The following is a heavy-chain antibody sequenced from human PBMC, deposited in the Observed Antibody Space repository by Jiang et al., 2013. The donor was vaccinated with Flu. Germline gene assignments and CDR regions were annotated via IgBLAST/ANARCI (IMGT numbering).Heavy chain of an antibody. CDR1: GYSISTGYY. V-gene: IGHV4-38-2*01. CDR2: SYYGGNA. D-gene: IGHD5-18*01. Sequence: LLKPSETLSLICEVSGYSISTGYYWGWIRQSPGKGPEWIGTSYYGGNAYYNPSLKSRVTISVDTSKNQFSLNLKSVTAADTAVYYCARGQIWADYWGQGSLVTVSS. J-gene: IGHJ4*02. CDR3: ARGQIWADY.